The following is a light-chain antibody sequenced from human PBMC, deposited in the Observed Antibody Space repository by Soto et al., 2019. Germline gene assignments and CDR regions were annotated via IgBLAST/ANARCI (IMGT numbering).Light chain of an antibody. J-gene: IGLJ2*01. CDR2: EVS. V-gene: IGLV2-14*01. CDR1: SSDVGGYDY. CDR3: SSYTTTSALV. Sequence: QLVLTQPASVSGSPGQSITISCTGTSSDVGGYDYVSWYQHHPGKVPKLIIYEVSKRPSGVSHRFSGSKSGNTASLTISGLQTEDEADYYCSSYTTTSALVFGGGTKVTVL.